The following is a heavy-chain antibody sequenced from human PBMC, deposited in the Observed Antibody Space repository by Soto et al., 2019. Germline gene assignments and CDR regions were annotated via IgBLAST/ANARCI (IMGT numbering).Heavy chain of an antibody. V-gene: IGHV5-51*01. D-gene: IGHD3-22*01. CDR2: IYPGDSDT. J-gene: IGHJ6*02. Sequence: SLKISCKGSGYSFTSYWIGWVRQMPGKGLEWMGIIYPGDSDTRYSPSFQGQVTISADKSISTAYLQWSSLKASDTAMYYCARLGYDSSGYYVYYYGMDVWGQGTTVTVSS. CDR1: GYSFTSYW. CDR3: ARLGYDSSGYYVYYYGMDV.